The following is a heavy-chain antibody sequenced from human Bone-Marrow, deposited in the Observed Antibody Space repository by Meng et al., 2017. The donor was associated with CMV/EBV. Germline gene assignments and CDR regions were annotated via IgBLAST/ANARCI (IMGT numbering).Heavy chain of an antibody. Sequence: GESLKISCAACGFTFSSYDMHWVRQAPGKGLEWVSSISSSSSYIYYADSVKGRFTISRDNAKNSLYLQMNSLRAEDTAVYYCARDSGGSYPNDAFDIWGQGTMVTVSS. CDR1: GFTFSSYD. V-gene: IGHV3-21*01. CDR2: ISSSSSYI. D-gene: IGHD1-26*01. J-gene: IGHJ3*02. CDR3: ARDSGGSYPNDAFDI.